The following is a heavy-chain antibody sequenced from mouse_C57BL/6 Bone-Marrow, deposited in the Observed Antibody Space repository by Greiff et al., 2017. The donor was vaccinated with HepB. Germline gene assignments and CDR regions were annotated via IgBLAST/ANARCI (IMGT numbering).Heavy chain of an antibody. CDR1: GFTFTDYY. CDR2: IRNKANGYTT. J-gene: IGHJ4*01. Sequence: EVQGVESGGGLVQPGGSLSLSCAASGFTFTDYYMSWVRQPPGKALEWLGFIRNKANGYTTEYSASVKGRFTISRDNSQSILYLQMNALRAEDSATYYCARYMDHYGKYYAMDYWGQGTSVTVSS. D-gene: IGHD2-1*01. CDR3: ARYMDHYGKYYAMDY. V-gene: IGHV7-3*01.